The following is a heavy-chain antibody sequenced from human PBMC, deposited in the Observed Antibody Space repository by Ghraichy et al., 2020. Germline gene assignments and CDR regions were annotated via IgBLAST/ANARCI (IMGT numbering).Heavy chain of an antibody. V-gene: IGHV4-34*01. CDR2: ISHSGSA. J-gene: IGHJ4*02. CDR1: GGFLSGHY. CDR3: ARNFDF. Sequence: TLSLTCADYGGFLSGHYWSWIRQPPGKGLEWIGDISHSGSANYSPSLKSRVTISMDTSKNQFSLKLSSVTAADTAVYYCARNFDFWGQGTLVAVSS.